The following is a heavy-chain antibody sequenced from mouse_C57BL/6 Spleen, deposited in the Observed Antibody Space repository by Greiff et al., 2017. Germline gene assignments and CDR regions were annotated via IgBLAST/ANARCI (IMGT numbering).Heavy chain of an antibody. CDR2: ISDGGSYT. V-gene: IGHV5-4*03. CDR1: GFTFSSYA. D-gene: IGHD1-1*01. CDR3: ARGGTTVGYYVDY. J-gene: IGHJ2*01. Sequence: EVMLVESGGGLVKPGGSLKLSCAASGFTFSSYAMSWVRQTPEKRLEWVATISDGGSYTYYPDNVKGRFTISRDNAKTNLYLQMSHLKSEDTAMYYCARGGTTVGYYVDYRGQGTTLTVSS.